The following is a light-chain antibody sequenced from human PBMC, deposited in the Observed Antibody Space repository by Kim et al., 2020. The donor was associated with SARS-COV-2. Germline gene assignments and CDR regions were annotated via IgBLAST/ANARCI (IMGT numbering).Light chain of an antibody. CDR2: DVS. CDR3: SSYTSSSTLV. J-gene: IGLJ3*02. Sequence: GQSITIACTGTSSDVGGYNYVSWYQQHPGKAPKLMIYDVSNRPSGVSNRFSGSKSGNTAYLTISGLQAEDEADYYCSSYTSSSTLVFGGGTKLTVL. V-gene: IGLV2-14*03. CDR1: SSDVGGYNY.